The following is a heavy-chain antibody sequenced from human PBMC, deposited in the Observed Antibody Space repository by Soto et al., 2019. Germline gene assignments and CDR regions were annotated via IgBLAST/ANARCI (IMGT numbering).Heavy chain of an antibody. CDR1: GGTISRYS. V-gene: IGHV1-69*13. J-gene: IGHJ6*02. D-gene: IGHD2-2*01. Sequence: ASVKVSCKASGGTISRYSITWVRQAPGHGLEWIGRVIPIFGIPTYAQKFQGRVTITADESTSTAYMELSSLRSDDTAVYYCAREDRDRETGLVPAAIDGMDVWGQGTTVTVSS. CDR3: AREDRDRETGLVPAAIDGMDV. CDR2: VIPIFGIP.